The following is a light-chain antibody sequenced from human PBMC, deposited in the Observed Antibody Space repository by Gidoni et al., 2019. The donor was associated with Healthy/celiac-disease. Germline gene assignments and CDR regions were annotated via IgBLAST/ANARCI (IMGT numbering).Light chain of an antibody. CDR3: QAWDSSTYVV. CDR1: KLGDKY. J-gene: IGLJ2*01. Sequence: SYELTQPPSVSVSPGQTASITCSGAKLGDKYACWYQQKPGQSPVLVIYQDSKRPSGTPERFSGSNSGNTATLTISGTQGMDEAEYYCQAWDSSTYVVFGGGTKLTVL. CDR2: QDS. V-gene: IGLV3-1*01.